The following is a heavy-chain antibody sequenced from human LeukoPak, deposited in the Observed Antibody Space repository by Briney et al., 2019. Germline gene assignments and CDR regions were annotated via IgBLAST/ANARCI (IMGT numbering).Heavy chain of an antibody. CDR3: ASPTKQDTVVDQYSGSIRHYYGMAV. V-gene: IGHV1-8*01. J-gene: IGHJ6*02. D-gene: IGHD5-12*01. CDR2: MNPNSGNT. Sequence: GASVKVSCKASGYTFSSYDINWVRQAPGQGLEWMGWMNPNSGNTGSAQKFQGRVTMTRDTSISTAYMELSNLRSEDTAVYYCASPTKQDTVVDQYSGSIRHYYGMAVWGQGTTVTASS. CDR1: GYTFSSYD.